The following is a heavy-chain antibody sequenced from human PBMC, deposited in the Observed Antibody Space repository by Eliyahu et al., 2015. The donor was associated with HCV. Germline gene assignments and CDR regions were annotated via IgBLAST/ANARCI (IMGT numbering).Heavy chain of an antibody. CDR3: ARVQGRGYYFDY. CDR2: IYTGGST. D-gene: IGHD1-26*01. V-gene: IGHV4-61*02. J-gene: IGHJ4*02. Sequence: QVQLQESGPGLVKPSQTLSLTCTVSGGSISSGSYYWSWIRPPAGKGLQWIGRIYTGGSTNYNPSLKSRVTISLDMSKNQFSLKLSSVTAADTAVYYCARVQGRGYYFDYWGQGTLVTVSS. CDR1: GGSISSGSYY.